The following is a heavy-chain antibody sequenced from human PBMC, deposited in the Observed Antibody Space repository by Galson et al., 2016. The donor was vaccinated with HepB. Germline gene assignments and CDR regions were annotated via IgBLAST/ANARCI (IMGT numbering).Heavy chain of an antibody. CDR1: GFTFRSYW. CDR2: IKEDGSEK. Sequence: SLRLSCAASGFTFRSYWMTWVRQAPGKGLEWVANIKEDGSEKHYADSVRGRFTISRDNANNSLYLQMNTLRPEDTAVYFCARDQIRLLFLKTYYFDYWGQGAPVTVSS. V-gene: IGHV3-7*01. CDR3: ARDQIRLLFLKTYYFDY. J-gene: IGHJ4*02. D-gene: IGHD2/OR15-2a*01.